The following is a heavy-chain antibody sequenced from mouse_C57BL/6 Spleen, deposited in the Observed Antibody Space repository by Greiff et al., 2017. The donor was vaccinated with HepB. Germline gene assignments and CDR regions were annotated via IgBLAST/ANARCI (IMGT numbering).Heavy chain of an antibody. V-gene: IGHV1-76*01. Sequence: QVQLKESGAELVRPGASVKLSCKASGYTFTDYYINWVKQRPGQGLEWIARIYPGSGNTYYNEKFKGKATLTAEKSSSTAYMQLSSLTSEDSAVYFCARGDGYSFAYWGQGTLVTVSA. J-gene: IGHJ3*01. CDR3: ARGDGYSFAY. D-gene: IGHD2-3*01. CDR2: IYPGSGNT. CDR1: GYTFTDYY.